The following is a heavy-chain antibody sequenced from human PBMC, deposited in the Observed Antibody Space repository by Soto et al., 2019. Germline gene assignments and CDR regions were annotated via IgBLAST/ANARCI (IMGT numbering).Heavy chain of an antibody. D-gene: IGHD1-26*01. CDR1: GGSISSSNW. V-gene: IGHV4-4*02. Sequence: QVQLQESGPGLVKPSGTLSLTCAVSGGSISSSNWWSWVRQPPGKGLEWIGEIYHSGSTNYNPSLKSRVTMSVDTSNNQFSLKLSSVTAADTAVYYCARVYSGSYYEFDYWGQGTLVTVSS. J-gene: IGHJ4*02. CDR2: IYHSGST. CDR3: ARVYSGSYYEFDY.